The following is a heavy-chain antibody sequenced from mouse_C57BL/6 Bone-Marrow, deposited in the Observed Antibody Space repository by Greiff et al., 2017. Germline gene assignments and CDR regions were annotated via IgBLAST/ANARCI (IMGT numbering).Heavy chain of an antibody. V-gene: IGHV5-12*01. J-gene: IGHJ1*03. CDR3: ARGDYGSSLWYFDV. CDR2: ISNGGGST. Sequence: EVQGVESGGGLVQPGGSLKLSCAASGFTFSDYYMYWVRQTPEKRLEWVAYISNGGGSTYYPDTVKGRFTISRDNAKNTLYLQMSRLKSEDTAMYYCARGDYGSSLWYFDVWGTGTTVTVSS. D-gene: IGHD1-1*01. CDR1: GFTFSDYY.